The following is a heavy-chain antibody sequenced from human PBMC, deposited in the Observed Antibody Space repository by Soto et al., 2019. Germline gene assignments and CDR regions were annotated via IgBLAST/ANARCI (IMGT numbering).Heavy chain of an antibody. CDR3: ALIKDCSRTDCYLASFDP. J-gene: IGHJ5*02. CDR2: IISNDDK. D-gene: IGHD2-2*01. CDR1: GLSLSNGRLG. V-gene: IGHV2-26*01. Sequence: SGPTLGNPTETLTLPCTVSGLSLSNGRLGVSWIRQPPGKALEWLAHIISNDDKSYSTSLRSRLTISKDTSRSQVVLTMTNMDPMDSATYYCALIKDCSRTDCYLASFDPWGQVTLFTVSS.